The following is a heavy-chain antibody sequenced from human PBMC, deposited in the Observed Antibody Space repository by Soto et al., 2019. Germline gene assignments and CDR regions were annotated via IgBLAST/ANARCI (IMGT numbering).Heavy chain of an antibody. CDR2: IIPILGIA. CDR3: ASSPGTGTTFYFDP. CDR1: GGTFSSYT. Sequence: QVQLVQSGAEVKKPGSSVKVSCKASGGTFSSYTISWVRQAPGQGLEWMGRIIPILGIANYAQKFQGRVTITAEKSTSTAYMELSSLRSEDTAVYYCASSPGTGTTFYFDPWGQGTLVTVSS. V-gene: IGHV1-69*02. D-gene: IGHD1-7*01. J-gene: IGHJ5*02.